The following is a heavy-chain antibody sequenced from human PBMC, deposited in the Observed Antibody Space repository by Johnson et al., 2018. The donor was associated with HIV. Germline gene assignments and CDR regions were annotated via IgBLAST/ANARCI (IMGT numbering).Heavy chain of an antibody. J-gene: IGHJ3*02. CDR2: ISMSGRTI. Sequence: EQLVESGGGVVQPGRSLRLSCAASGFTFSSYAMHWVRQAPGKGLEWVSYISMSGRTIYYADSVKGRFTISRDNAKNTLYLQMNSLRAEDTAVYYCMSRRGSPGARDAFDIWGQGTMVTVSS. CDR1: GFTFSSYA. D-gene: IGHD5-24*01. CDR3: MSRRGSPGARDAFDI. V-gene: IGHV3-48*04.